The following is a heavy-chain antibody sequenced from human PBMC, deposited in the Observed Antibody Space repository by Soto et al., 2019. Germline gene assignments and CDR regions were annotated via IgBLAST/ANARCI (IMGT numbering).Heavy chain of an antibody. D-gene: IGHD4-17*01. V-gene: IGHV4-39*01. J-gene: IGHJ4*02. Sequence: PSETLSLTCTVSGGSISSSSYYWGWIRQPPGKGLEWIGSIYYSGSTYYNPSLKSRVTISVDTSKNQFSLKLSSVTAADTAVYYCARHLGGDHFDYWGQGTLVTVSS. CDR1: GGSISSSSYY. CDR3: ARHLGGDHFDY. CDR2: IYYSGST.